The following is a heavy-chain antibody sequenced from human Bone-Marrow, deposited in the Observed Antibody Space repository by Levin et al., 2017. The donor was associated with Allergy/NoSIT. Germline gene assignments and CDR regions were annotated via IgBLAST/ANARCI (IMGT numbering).Heavy chain of an antibody. D-gene: IGHD2-2*01. CDR3: AKEDVVVVPAALYSSSRSYFDY. Sequence: GGSLRLSCAASGFTFSSYAMSWVRQAPGKGLEWVSAISGSGGSTYYADSVKGRFTISRDNSKNTLYLQMNSLRAEDTAVYYCAKEDVVVVPAALYSSSRSYFDYWGQGTLVTVSS. J-gene: IGHJ4*02. CDR1: GFTFSSYA. CDR2: ISGSGGST. V-gene: IGHV3-23*01.